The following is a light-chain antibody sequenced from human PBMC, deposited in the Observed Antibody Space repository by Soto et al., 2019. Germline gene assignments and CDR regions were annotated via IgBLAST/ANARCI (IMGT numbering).Light chain of an antibody. CDR2: GAS. CDR3: QQSGSSPLT. Sequence: EIVLTQSPGTLSLSPGERANLSCRASQSVSSSYLAWYQQKPGQAPRLLIYGASSRATGIPDRFSGSGSGTDFTLNISRLEPEDFAVYYCQQSGSSPLTFGGGTKVEIK. J-gene: IGKJ4*01. V-gene: IGKV3-20*01. CDR1: QSVSSSY.